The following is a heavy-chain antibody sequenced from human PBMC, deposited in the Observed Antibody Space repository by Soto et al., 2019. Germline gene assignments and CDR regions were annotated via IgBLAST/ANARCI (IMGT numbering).Heavy chain of an antibody. CDR3: TTWIQSSSWFDY. D-gene: IGHD6-13*01. CDR2: IQSKTDGGTS. CDR1: GFTFSNVY. Sequence: EVQLVESGRDLVKPGGSLRLSCAASGFTFSNVYMSWVRQAPGKGLEWDGRIQSKTDGGTSEYAAPVKGRFTISRDDSKSTLYLQMNSLKTEDTGVYYCTTWIQSSSWFDYWGQGTQVTVSS. J-gene: IGHJ4*02. V-gene: IGHV3-15*01.